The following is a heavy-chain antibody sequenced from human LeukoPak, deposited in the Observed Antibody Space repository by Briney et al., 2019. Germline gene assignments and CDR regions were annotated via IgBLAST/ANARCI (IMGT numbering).Heavy chain of an antibody. D-gene: IGHD2-15*01. CDR3: ARRAATKGVY. CDR2: SYYSCST. CDR1: GLPISSSRYY. J-gene: IGHJ4*02. Sequence: TSETLSLTCSVSGLPISSSRYYWRWIRQPPGRGLGWIGSSYYSCSTYYNPSLNSRATISVDTSNTLISRNLSSVTAADTAVYYCARRAATKGVYWGQGPLVTASS. V-gene: IGHV4-39*01.